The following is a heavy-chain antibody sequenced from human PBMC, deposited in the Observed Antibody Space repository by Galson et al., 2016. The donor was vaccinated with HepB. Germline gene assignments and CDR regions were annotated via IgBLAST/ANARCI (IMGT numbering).Heavy chain of an antibody. CDR3: AKDRWYSGSYYVAFDF. CDR1: GFTFSGYS. V-gene: IGHV3-33*03. D-gene: IGHD1-26*01. CDR2: IWFDGSNK. Sequence: SLRLSCAASGFTFSGYSMNWVRQAPGKGLEWVSVIWFDGSNKYYAGSVKGRFTISRDNAENSLYLQMNSLRAEDTAFYYCAKDRWYSGSYYVAFDFWGQGAMVTVSS. J-gene: IGHJ3*01.